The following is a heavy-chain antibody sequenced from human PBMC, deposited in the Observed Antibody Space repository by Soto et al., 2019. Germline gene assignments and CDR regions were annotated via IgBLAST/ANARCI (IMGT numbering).Heavy chain of an antibody. J-gene: IGHJ3*02. Sequence: QVQLVQSGGEVKKSGASVKVSCKASGFTFSSYGITWVRQAPGQGLEWMGWISLYNGNTKYAQKFQGRVTMTTDTSTSTAYIELSNLRSDETAVFYCARIPFYYDSSAYHPYEAFEIWGQGTMVTVSS. V-gene: IGHV1-18*01. CDR2: ISLYNGNT. CDR1: GFTFSSYG. CDR3: ARIPFYYDSSAYHPYEAFEI. D-gene: IGHD3-22*01.